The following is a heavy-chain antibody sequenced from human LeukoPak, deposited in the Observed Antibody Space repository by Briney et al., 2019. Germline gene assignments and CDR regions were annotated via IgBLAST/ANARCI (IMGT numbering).Heavy chain of an antibody. J-gene: IGHJ2*01. CDR2: ISWNSGSM. D-gene: IGHD4-17*01. Sequence: PGGSLRLSCAASGFTFDDYAMHWVRQAPGKGLEWVSGISWNSGSMGYADSVKGRFTISRDNAKNSLYLQMNSLRAEDTALYYCAKSPPYGDYWYFDLWGRGTLVTVSS. V-gene: IGHV3-9*01. CDR1: GFTFDDYA. CDR3: AKSPPYGDYWYFDL.